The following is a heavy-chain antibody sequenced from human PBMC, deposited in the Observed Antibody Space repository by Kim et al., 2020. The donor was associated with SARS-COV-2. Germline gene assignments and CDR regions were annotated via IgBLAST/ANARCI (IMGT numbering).Heavy chain of an antibody. J-gene: IGHJ6*02. CDR1: GFTFSGSA. V-gene: IGHV3-73*01. Sequence: GGSLRLSCAASGFTFSGSAMHWVRQASGKGLEWVGLIRIKANTYATAYAASVKGRFTISIDDSKNTAYLQMNSLKTEDTAVYYCTSAPLGRGGYYYGMDVWGQGTTVTVSS. D-gene: IGHD3-16*01. CDR2: IRIKANTYAT. CDR3: TSAPLGRGGYYYGMDV.